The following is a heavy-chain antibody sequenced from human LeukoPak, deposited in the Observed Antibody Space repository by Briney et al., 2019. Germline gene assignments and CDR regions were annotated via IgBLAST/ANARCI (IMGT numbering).Heavy chain of an antibody. CDR2: FSCNSGSI. CDR3: AKDMGPGRKPGFDI. D-gene: IGHD3-16*01. CDR1: GFTFADYA. J-gene: IGHJ3*02. Sequence: PGRSLRLSCAASGFTFADYAMHWVRQSPGPGRGSVTGFSCNSGSIGYAVSVKGRFTISRDSAKNSLYLQMNSLRAEDTALYCCAKDMGPGRKPGFDIWGQGTMVTVSS. V-gene: IGHV3-9*01.